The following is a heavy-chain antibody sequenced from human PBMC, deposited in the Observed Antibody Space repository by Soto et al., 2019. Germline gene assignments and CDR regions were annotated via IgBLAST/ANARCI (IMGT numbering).Heavy chain of an antibody. CDR2: ISYDGSNK. D-gene: IGHD6-19*01. Sequence: GGSLRLSCAASGFTFSSYGMHWVRQAPGKGLEWVAVISYDGSNKYYADSVKGRFTISRDNSKNTLYLQMNSLRAEDTAVYYCAREGESIAVAGTTALNYWGQGTLVTVSS. CDR1: GFTFSSYG. CDR3: AREGESIAVAGTTALNY. J-gene: IGHJ4*02. V-gene: IGHV3-30*03.